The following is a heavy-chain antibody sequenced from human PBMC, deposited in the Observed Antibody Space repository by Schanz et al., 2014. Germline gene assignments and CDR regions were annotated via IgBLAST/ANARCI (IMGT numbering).Heavy chain of an antibody. CDR1: GGSISTSNHY. D-gene: IGHD2-2*01. J-gene: IGHJ5*02. V-gene: IGHV4-39*01. Sequence: QLQLQESGPGLVKPLETLSLTCTVSGGSISTSNHYWGWIRQPPGKGLEWIGSIYYSGNTYYNPSLRSRFTISVDTSKTHFPLKLRSVTAADTAVYYCARQNLGYCSSTDCKNWFDPWGQGTLVTVSS. CDR3: ARQNLGYCSSTDCKNWFDP. CDR2: IYYSGNT.